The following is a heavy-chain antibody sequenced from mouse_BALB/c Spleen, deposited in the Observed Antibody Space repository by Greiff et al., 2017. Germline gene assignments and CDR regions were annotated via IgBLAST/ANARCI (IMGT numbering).Heavy chain of an antibody. J-gene: IGHJ3*01. CDR1: GFAFSSYD. V-gene: IGHV5-12-1*01. CDR2: ISSGGGST. CDR3: AREEEDRYDGFAY. Sequence: EVKLMESGGGLVKPGGSLKLSCAASGFAFSSYDMSWVRQTPEKRLEWVAYISSGGGSTYYPDTVKGRFTISRDNAKNTLYLQMSSLKSEDTAMYYCAREEEDRYDGFAYWGQGTLVTVSA. D-gene: IGHD2-14*01.